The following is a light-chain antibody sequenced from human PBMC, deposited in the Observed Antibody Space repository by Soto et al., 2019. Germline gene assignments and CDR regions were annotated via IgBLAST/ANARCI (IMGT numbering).Light chain of an antibody. Sequence: EIVMTQSPATLSVSPGERATLSCRASQSVSSNLAWYQQKPGQAPRLLIYGASTRATGIPARFSGSGSGTEFTLTISSLQSEDFAVYYCQQYNNWPPTWTF. V-gene: IGKV3-15*01. CDR2: GAS. CDR1: QSVSSN. CDR3: QQYNNWPPTWT. J-gene: IGKJ1*01.